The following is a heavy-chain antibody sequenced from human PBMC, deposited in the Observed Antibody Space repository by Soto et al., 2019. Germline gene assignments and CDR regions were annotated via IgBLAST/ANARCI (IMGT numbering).Heavy chain of an antibody. J-gene: IGHJ5*02. CDR1: GGSISSRTY. Sequence: PETLSLTCTVSGGSISSRTYWGWCRQPPGKGLEGIGDVYYSGSTYYTPSLKSRLTMSIDTSKGQFSLKMTSVTAADTGVYYCARLTSRISAAIHGRSNWMAPWGPGTLATVSS. CDR3: ARLTSRISAAIHGRSNWMAP. CDR2: VYYSGST. V-gene: IGHV4-39*01. D-gene: IGHD2-15*01.